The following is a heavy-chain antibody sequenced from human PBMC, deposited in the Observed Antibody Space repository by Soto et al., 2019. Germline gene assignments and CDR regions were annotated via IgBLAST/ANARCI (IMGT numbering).Heavy chain of an antibody. CDR1: GFTFSDYY. D-gene: IGHD3-10*01. Sequence: GGSLRLSCAASGFTFSDYYMSWLRQAPGNGLEWVSYMSNSSSYTNYADSVKGRFTISRDNAKKSLYLQMNSLGAEDTAVYYCARDRTYGSGSYYNDYWGQGTLVTVSS. J-gene: IGHJ4*02. CDR2: MSNSSSYT. CDR3: ARDRTYGSGSYYNDY. V-gene: IGHV3-11*06.